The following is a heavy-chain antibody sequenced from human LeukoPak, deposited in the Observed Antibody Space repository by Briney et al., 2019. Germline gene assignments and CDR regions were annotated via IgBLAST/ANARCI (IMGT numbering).Heavy chain of an antibody. D-gene: IGHD4-17*01. Sequence: GGSLRLSCAASGFTFSSYSMNWVRQAPGKGLEWVSSISSGSSSIYYADSVKGRFTISRDNAKNSVYLQMNSLRVEDTALYYCAKDIYGTTVTINSIDYWGQGTLVTVSS. CDR1: GFTFSSYS. CDR3: AKDIYGTTVTINSIDY. J-gene: IGHJ4*02. V-gene: IGHV3-21*04. CDR2: ISSGSSSI.